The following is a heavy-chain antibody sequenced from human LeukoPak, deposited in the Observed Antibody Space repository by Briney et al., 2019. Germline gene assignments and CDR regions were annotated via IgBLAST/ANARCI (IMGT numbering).Heavy chain of an antibody. CDR2: IKQDGSEK. CDR3: AGILGPYYFEY. CDR1: GFTFSSYW. J-gene: IGHJ4*02. Sequence: GGSLRLSCAASGFTFSSYWMSWVRQAPGKGLEWVANIKQDGSEKHYVDSVKGRFTISRDNARNSLYLQMNSLRAEDTAVYYCAGILGPYYFEYWGQGTLVTVSS. V-gene: IGHV3-7*01. D-gene: IGHD1-14*01.